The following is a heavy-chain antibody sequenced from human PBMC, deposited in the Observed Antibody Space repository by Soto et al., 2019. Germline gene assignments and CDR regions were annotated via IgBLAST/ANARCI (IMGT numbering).Heavy chain of an antibody. CDR2: ISGSGGST. D-gene: IGHD3-10*01. Sequence: EVQVLESGGGLVQPGGSLRLSCAASGFTFSSHAMSWVRQSPGKGLEWVSVISGSGGSTYYADSVKGRFTISRDNSKNTLYLQMDTLRAEDTALYYCAKGVGGGNSVYFDYWGQGTLVPVSS. CDR3: AKGVGGGNSVYFDY. J-gene: IGHJ4*02. V-gene: IGHV3-23*01. CDR1: GFTFSSHA.